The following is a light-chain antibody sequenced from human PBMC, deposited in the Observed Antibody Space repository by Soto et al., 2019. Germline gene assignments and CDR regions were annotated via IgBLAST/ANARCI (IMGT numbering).Light chain of an antibody. Sequence: QSALTQPPSVSGSPGPSVTISCTGTSSDVGHYNRVSWYQQPPGTAPKLMIYEVTNRPSGVPDRFSGSKSGNTASLIISGLQAEDEADYYCSSYTTSSTYVFGPGTKLTVL. CDR2: EVT. CDR1: SSDVGHYNR. V-gene: IGLV2-18*02. J-gene: IGLJ1*01. CDR3: SSYTTSSTYV.